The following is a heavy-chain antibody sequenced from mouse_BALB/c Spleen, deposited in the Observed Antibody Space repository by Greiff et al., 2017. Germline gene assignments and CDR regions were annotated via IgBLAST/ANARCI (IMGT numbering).Heavy chain of an antibody. CDR3: ARYICYGGRYAMDY. J-gene: IGHJ4*01. CDR2: ISSGGGST. Sequence: EVQLLESGGGLVKPGGSLKLSCAASGFAFSSYYMSWVRQTPEKRLEWVAYISSGGGSTYYTDTVKGRFTISRDKAKNTLYLQMSSLKSEDTAMYYCARYICYGGRYAMDYWGQGTSVTVSS. CDR1: GFAFSSYY. D-gene: IGHD2-13*01. V-gene: IGHV5-12-1*01.